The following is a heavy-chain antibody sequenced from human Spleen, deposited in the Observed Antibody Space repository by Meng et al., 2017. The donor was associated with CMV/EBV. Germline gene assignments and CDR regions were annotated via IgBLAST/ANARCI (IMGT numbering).Heavy chain of an antibody. V-gene: IGHV3-7*01. Sequence: GESLKISCAASGFTFSSYWMNWVRQAPGKGLEWVANIKEDGSEKYYVYSVKGRFTISRDNAKNSVYLQMKSLRAEDTAVYHCARDSGDYSSSFDYWGQGTLVTVSS. D-gene: IGHD6-6*01. CDR2: IKEDGSEK. J-gene: IGHJ4*02. CDR1: GFTFSSYW. CDR3: ARDSGDYSSSFDY.